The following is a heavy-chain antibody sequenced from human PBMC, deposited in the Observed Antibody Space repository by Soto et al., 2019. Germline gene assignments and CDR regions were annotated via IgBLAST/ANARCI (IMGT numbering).Heavy chain of an antibody. CDR3: ARTYYGDFPYYYGMDV. D-gene: IGHD4-17*01. CDR1: GFTFSSYW. J-gene: IGHJ6*02. Sequence: GSLRLSCAASGFTFSSYWMHWVRQAPGKGLVWVSRINSDGSSTSYADSVKGRFTISRDNAKNTLYLQMNSLRAEDTAVYYCARTYYGDFPYYYGMDVWGQGTTVTVSS. V-gene: IGHV3-74*01. CDR2: INSDGSST.